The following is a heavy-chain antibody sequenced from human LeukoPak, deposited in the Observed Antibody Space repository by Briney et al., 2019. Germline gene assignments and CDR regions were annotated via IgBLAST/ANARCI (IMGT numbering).Heavy chain of an antibody. CDR3: ARRNSGWPFDW. Sequence: SETLSLTCSVSGGSISSSSHYWGWTRQPPGKGLEWIGHIFSSGTTYYNPSLQSRVTISADTSKNQFSLKVNSVSAADTAVYYCARRNSGWPFDWWGPGSLVTVSS. V-gene: IGHV4-39*01. J-gene: IGHJ4*02. CDR1: GGSISSSSHY. CDR2: IFSSGTT. D-gene: IGHD6-19*01.